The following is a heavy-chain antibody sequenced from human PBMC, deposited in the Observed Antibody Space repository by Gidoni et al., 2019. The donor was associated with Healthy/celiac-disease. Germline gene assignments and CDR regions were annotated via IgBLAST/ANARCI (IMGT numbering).Heavy chain of an antibody. CDR3: ARDGETDFWSGYYPEY. CDR1: GYTFTSYY. D-gene: IGHD3-3*01. J-gene: IGHJ4*02. CDR2: INPSGGST. V-gene: IGHV1-46*01. Sequence: QVQLVQSGAEVKKPGASVTVSCKASGYTFTSYYMHWVRQAPGQGLEWMGIINPSGGSTSYAQKFQGRVTMTRDTSTSTVYMELSSLRSEDTAVYYCARDGETDFWSGYYPEYWGQGTLVTVSS.